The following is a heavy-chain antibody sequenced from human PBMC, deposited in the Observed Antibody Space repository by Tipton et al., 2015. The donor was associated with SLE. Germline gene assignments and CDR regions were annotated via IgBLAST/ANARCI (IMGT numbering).Heavy chain of an antibody. D-gene: IGHD3-10*01. Sequence: TLSLTCAVYGGSFSGYYWSWIRQPPGKGLEWIGEINHSGSTNYNPSLKSRVTISVDTSKNQFSLKLSSVTAADTAVYYCARGDSRITMVQGVIAYYYGMDVWGQGTTVTVSS. V-gene: IGHV4-34*01. CDR1: GGSFSGYY. J-gene: IGHJ6*02. CDR2: INHSGST. CDR3: ARGDSRITMVQGVIAYYYGMDV.